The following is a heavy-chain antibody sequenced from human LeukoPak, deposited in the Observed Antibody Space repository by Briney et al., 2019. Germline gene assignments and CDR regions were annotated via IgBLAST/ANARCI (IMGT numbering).Heavy chain of an antibody. Sequence: SVKVSCKASGFTFTSSAMQWVRQARGQRLEWIGWIVVGSGNTNYAQKFQERVTITRDMSTSTAYMELSSLRSEDTAVYYCAAIPPYYYDSSGKKYYFDYWGQGTLVTVSS. D-gene: IGHD3-22*01. V-gene: IGHV1-58*02. CDR2: IVVGSGNT. J-gene: IGHJ4*02. CDR3: AAIPPYYYDSSGKKYYFDY. CDR1: GFTFTSSA.